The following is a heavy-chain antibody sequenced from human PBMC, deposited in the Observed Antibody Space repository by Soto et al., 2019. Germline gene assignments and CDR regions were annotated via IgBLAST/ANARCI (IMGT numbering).Heavy chain of an antibody. Sequence: LKISCKGSGYSFTSYWIGWVRQMPGKGLEWMGIIYPGDSDTRYSPSFQGQVTISADKSISTAYLQWSSLKASDTAMYYCARGYQCSSTSCYNYYYYGMDVWGQGTTVTV. CDR3: ARGYQCSSTSCYNYYYYGMDV. V-gene: IGHV5-51*01. CDR2: IYPGDSDT. J-gene: IGHJ6*02. D-gene: IGHD2-2*02. CDR1: GYSFTSYW.